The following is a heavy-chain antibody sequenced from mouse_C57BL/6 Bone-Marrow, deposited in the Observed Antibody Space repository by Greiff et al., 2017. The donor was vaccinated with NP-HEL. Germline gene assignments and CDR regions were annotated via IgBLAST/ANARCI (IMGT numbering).Heavy chain of an antibody. CDR1: GYTFTSYW. V-gene: IGHV1-61*01. Sequence: VKLQQPGAELVRPGSSVKLSCKASGYTFTSYWMDWVKQRPGQGLEWIGNIYPSDSETHYNQKFKDKATLTVDKSSSTAYMQLSSLTSEDSAVYYCARRNCAWFAYWGQGTLVTVSA. D-gene: IGHD4-1*01. CDR3: ARRNCAWFAY. CDR2: IYPSDSET. J-gene: IGHJ3*01.